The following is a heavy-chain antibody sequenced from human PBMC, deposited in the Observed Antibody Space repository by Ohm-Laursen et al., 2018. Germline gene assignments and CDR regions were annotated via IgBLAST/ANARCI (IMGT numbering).Heavy chain of an antibody. CDR1: GFTFTSYS. J-gene: IGHJ3*02. CDR3: ARDKRLTMVRGVHYDAFDI. D-gene: IGHD3-10*01. V-gene: IGHV3-21*01. CDR2: ISSSSSYI. Sequence: SLRLSCAASGFTFTSYSMTWARQAPGKGLEWVSSISSSSSYIYYADSVKGRSTISRDNAQNSLYLQMNSLRAEDTAVYYCARDKRLTMVRGVHYDAFDIWGQGTMVTVSS.